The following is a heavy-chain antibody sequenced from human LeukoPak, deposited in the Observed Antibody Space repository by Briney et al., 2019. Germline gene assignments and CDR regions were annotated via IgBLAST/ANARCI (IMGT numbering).Heavy chain of an antibody. CDR3: ATAVGGYDGRFFDY. CDR1: GGSLSSGGHY. CDR2: IYYSGST. V-gene: IGHV4-31*03. J-gene: IGHJ4*02. D-gene: IGHD5-12*01. Sequence: SETLSLTCTVSGGSLSSGGHYWRWIRQHPGKGLEWIGYIYYSGSTYYNPSLKSRVTISVDTSKNQLSLKLSSVTAADTAVYYCATAVGGYDGRFFDYWGQGTLVTVSS.